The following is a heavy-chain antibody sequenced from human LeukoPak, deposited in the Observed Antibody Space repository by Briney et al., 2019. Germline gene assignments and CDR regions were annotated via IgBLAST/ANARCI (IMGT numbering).Heavy chain of an antibody. Sequence: ASVKVSCRASGYSFTGFYMHWVRQAPGQGLEWMGWINPNNGGTNYAQKFQGRVTVTRDTSISTAYMELSRLKSDDTAVYYCARGYSSSWYEVSGWFDPWGQGTLVTVSS. V-gene: IGHV1-2*02. CDR2: INPNNGGT. D-gene: IGHD6-13*01. CDR1: GYSFTGFY. J-gene: IGHJ5*02. CDR3: ARGYSSSWYEVSGWFDP.